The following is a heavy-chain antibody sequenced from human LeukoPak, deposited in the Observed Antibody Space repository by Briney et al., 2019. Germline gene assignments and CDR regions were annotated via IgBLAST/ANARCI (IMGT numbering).Heavy chain of an antibody. CDR2: ISGGGSNT. Sequence: PGGSLRLSCAASGFTFSSYAMSWVRQAPGKGLEWVSTISGGGSNTYYAASVKGRFTISRDNSKNTLYLQMNSLRAEDTAVYFCANRPSTAVAATRLDHWGQGTLVTVSS. CDR3: ANRPSTAVAATRLDH. D-gene: IGHD6-19*01. J-gene: IGHJ4*02. V-gene: IGHV3-23*01. CDR1: GFTFSSYA.